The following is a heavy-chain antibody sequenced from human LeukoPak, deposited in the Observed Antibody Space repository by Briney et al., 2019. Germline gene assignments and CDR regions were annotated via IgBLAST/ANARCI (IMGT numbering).Heavy chain of an antibody. CDR3: ARESFWGYSYAPQTDYFDY. CDR1: GFTFDDYG. D-gene: IGHD5-18*01. J-gene: IGHJ4*02. V-gene: IGHV3-20*04. CDR2: INWNGGGT. Sequence: RTGGSLRFSCAASGFTFDDYGMSWVRQAPGKGLEWVAGINWNGGGTGYADSVKGRFTISRDNAKNSLYLQMNSLRAEDTAVYYCARESFWGYSYAPQTDYFDYWGQGTLVTVSS.